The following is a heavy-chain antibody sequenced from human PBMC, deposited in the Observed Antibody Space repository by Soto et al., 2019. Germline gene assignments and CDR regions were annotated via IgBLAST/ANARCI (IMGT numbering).Heavy chain of an antibody. D-gene: IGHD6-19*01. Sequence: SVKVSCKASGGTFSSYAISWVRQAPGQGLEWMGGIIPIFGTANYAQKFQGRVTITADESTSTAYMELSSLRSEDTAVYYCARDPSIAVAGTAYFDYWGQGTLVTVSS. CDR3: ARDPSIAVAGTAYFDY. V-gene: IGHV1-69*13. CDR1: GGTFSSYA. J-gene: IGHJ4*02. CDR2: IIPIFGTA.